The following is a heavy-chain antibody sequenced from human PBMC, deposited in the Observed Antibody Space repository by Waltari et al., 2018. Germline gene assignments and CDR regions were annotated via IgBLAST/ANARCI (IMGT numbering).Heavy chain of an antibody. V-gene: IGHV4-4*02. CDR2: VHGSGKT. CDR3: ARDRGRGLYLDS. D-gene: IGHD2-15*01. CDR1: GDSMSRTYW. Sequence: QLQLQQSGPGLVKPSESLSLTCAVPGDSMSRTYWWSWVRQSPGKGLEWIGQVHGSGKTNYNPSLASRVTISLDTSNNQFSLKVSSATAADTAMYYCARDRGRGLYLDSWGQGTLVTVSP. J-gene: IGHJ4*02.